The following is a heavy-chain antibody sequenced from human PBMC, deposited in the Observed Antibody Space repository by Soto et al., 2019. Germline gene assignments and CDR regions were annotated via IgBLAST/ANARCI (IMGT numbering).Heavy chain of an antibody. D-gene: IGHD3-22*01. CDR3: ARVWDYCYGSSVDAFDI. CDR2: INPNSGGT. Sequence: ASVKVSCKASGYTFTGYYMHWVRQAPGQGLEWMGWINPNSGGTNYAQKFQGWVTMTRDTSISTAYMELSRLRSDDTAVYYCARVWDYCYGSSVDAFDIWSRGTMVTVSS. J-gene: IGHJ3*02. V-gene: IGHV1-2*04. CDR1: GYTFTGYY.